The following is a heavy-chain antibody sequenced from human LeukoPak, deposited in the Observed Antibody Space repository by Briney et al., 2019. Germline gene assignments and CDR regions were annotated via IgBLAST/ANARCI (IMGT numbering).Heavy chain of an antibody. CDR3: ASPPGAFFDY. V-gene: IGHV3-30*03. D-gene: IGHD7-27*01. CDR1: GFTFSSYW. J-gene: IGHJ4*02. CDR2: ISYDGSNK. Sequence: GGSLRLSCAASGFTFSSYWMSWVRQAPGKGLEWVAVISYDGSNKYYADSVKGRFTISRDNSKNTLYLQMNSLRAEDTAVYYCASPPGAFFDYWGQGTLVTVSS.